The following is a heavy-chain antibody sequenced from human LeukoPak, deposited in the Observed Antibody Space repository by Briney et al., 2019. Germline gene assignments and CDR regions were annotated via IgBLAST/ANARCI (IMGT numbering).Heavy chain of an antibody. V-gene: IGHV3-74*01. CDR2: INNDGTAT. Sequence: GGSLRLSCAASGFTFSAYWMHWVRQVPGKGLVWVSRINNDGTATFFADSVKGRFTISRDNAKNTLYLQMNSLRAEDTAVYYCARGSGDRFDYWGQGTLVTVSS. D-gene: IGHD4-17*01. J-gene: IGHJ4*02. CDR1: GFTFSAYW. CDR3: ARGSGDRFDY.